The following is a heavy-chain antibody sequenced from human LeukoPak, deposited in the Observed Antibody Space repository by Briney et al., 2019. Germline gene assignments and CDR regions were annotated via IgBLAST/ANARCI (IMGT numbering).Heavy chain of an antibody. D-gene: IGHD6-13*01. CDR3: ARCNKWQQLAYLDY. Sequence: GGSLRLSCAASGFTVSSNYMSWVRQAPGKGLEWVSVIYSGGSTYYADSVKGRFTISRDNSKNTLYLQMNSLRAEDTAVYYCARCNKWQQLAYLDYWGQGTLVTVSS. CDR2: IYSGGST. V-gene: IGHV3-53*01. J-gene: IGHJ4*02. CDR1: GFTVSSNY.